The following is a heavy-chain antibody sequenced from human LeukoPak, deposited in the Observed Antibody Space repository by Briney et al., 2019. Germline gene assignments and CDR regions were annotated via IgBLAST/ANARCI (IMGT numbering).Heavy chain of an antibody. Sequence: GGSLRLSCVASGFTFDDYAMHWVRQAPGKGLEWVSGISWNSGSIGYADSVKGRFTISRDNAKNSLYLQMNSLRAEDTALYYCAKGAPVVVVAAIFDYWGQGTLVTVSS. CDR3: AKGAPVVVVAAIFDY. J-gene: IGHJ4*02. CDR1: GFTFDDYA. D-gene: IGHD2-15*01. V-gene: IGHV3-9*01. CDR2: ISWNSGSI.